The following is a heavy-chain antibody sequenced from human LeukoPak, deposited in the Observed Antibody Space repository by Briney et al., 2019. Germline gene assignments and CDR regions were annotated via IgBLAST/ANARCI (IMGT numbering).Heavy chain of an antibody. Sequence: GGSLRLSCAAPGFAFSSYIMNWVRQAPGKGLEWVSYISSSSSTKYYADSVKGRFTISRGNAKNSLYLQMNSLRDEDTAVYYCARGPQYSGYVAFDYWGQGTLVTV. CDR3: ARGPQYSGYVAFDY. CDR2: ISSSSSTK. CDR1: GFAFSSYI. J-gene: IGHJ4*02. V-gene: IGHV3-48*02. D-gene: IGHD5-12*01.